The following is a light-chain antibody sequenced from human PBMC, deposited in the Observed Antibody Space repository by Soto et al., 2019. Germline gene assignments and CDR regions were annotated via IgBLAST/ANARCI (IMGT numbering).Light chain of an antibody. CDR2: GAS. V-gene: IGKV3-15*01. CDR1: QSVSSN. J-gene: IGKJ1*01. Sequence: EIVMTQSPATLSVSPGERATLSCRASQSVSSNLAWYQQKPGQAPRLLIYGASTRATGIPAMFSGSGSGTEFTLTISSLQSEDFAVYFCQQYNNWPPWTFGQWTKVEIK. CDR3: QQYNNWPPWT.